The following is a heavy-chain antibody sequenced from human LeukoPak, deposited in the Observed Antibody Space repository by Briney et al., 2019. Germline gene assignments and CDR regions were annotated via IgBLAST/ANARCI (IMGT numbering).Heavy chain of an antibody. D-gene: IGHD3-22*01. CDR1: GGSISSGTNY. CDR2: IAISGNT. CDR3: ARDEDSSGFSDP. V-gene: IGHV4-61*02. Sequence: SQTLSLTCTVSGGSISSGTNYWSWIRQPAGKGLEWIGRIAISGNTNYNPSLKRRVSLSMDTSKNQFSLKLRSVTAADTAVYYCARDEDSSGFSDPWGQGTLVIVSS. J-gene: IGHJ5*02.